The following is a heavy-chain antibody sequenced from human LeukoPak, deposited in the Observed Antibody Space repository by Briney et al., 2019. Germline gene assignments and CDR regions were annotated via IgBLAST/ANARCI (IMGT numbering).Heavy chain of an antibody. J-gene: IGHJ4*02. D-gene: IGHD3-16*01. V-gene: IGHV3-11*01. Sequence: PGGSLRLSCAGSGFTFSDHYLSWIRQAPGKGLEWVSYIWNSGSTIYYADSVMGRFTISRDSAKNSVYLQMNSLRAEDTAVYYCARGHYGLDYWGQGTMVTVSS. CDR2: IWNSGSTI. CDR1: GFTFSDHY. CDR3: ARGHYGLDY.